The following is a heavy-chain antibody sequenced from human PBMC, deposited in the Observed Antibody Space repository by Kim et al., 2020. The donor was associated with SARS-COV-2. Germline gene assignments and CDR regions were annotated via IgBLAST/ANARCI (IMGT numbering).Heavy chain of an antibody. CDR1: GGSISSGGYY. Sequence: SETLSLTCTVSGGSISSGGYYWSWIRQHPGKGLEWIGYIYYSGSTYYNPSLKSRVTISVDTSKNQFSLKLSSVTAADTAVYYCARESPYYDILTGYRLMYGMDVWGQGTTVTVSS. J-gene: IGHJ6*02. V-gene: IGHV4-31*03. CDR3: ARESPYYDILTGYRLMYGMDV. D-gene: IGHD3-9*01. CDR2: IYYSGST.